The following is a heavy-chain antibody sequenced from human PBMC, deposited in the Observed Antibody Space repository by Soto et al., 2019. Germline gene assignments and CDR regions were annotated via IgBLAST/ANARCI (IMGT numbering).Heavy chain of an antibody. D-gene: IGHD4-17*01. CDR1: GFTFNDYA. CDR2: ISWNSGRV. Sequence: EVQLVESGGGLVQPGRSLRLSCAASGFTFNDYAMHWVRQAPGKGLEWVSGISWNSGRVAYADSVRGRFTISRDNAKNSLYLQMNSLRPEDTALFYCAKDRGDYGDFSVLFDYWGQGSLVTVSS. V-gene: IGHV3-9*01. J-gene: IGHJ4*02. CDR3: AKDRGDYGDFSVLFDY.